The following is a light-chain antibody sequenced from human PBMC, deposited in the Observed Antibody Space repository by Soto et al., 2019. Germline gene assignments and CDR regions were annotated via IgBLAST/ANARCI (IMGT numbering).Light chain of an antibody. Sequence: QSALTQPASVSGSPGQSITISCTGSSSDVGGYNYVSWYQQHPGKAPKLMIYDVNNRPSGVSNRFSGSKSGKTACLTISVLQAEDEADYYCSSYTGSSTYVVFGGGTKLTVL. J-gene: IGLJ2*01. V-gene: IGLV2-14*01. CDR1: SSDVGGYNY. CDR2: DVN. CDR3: SSYTGSSTYVV.